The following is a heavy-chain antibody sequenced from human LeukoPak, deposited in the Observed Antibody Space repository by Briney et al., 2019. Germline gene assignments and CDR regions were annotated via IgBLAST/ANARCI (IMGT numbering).Heavy chain of an antibody. V-gene: IGHV3-66*01. CDR2: IYSGGST. CDR1: GFTVSSNY. D-gene: IGHD2-2*01. CDR3: ARDQERFYQLPSYYYYYGMDV. J-gene: IGHJ6*02. Sequence: GGSLRLSCAASGFTVSSNYMSWVRQAPGKGLERVSVIYSGGSTYYADSVKGRFTISRDNSKNTLYLQMNSLRAEDTAVYYCARDQERFYQLPSYYYYYGMDVWGQGTTVTVSS.